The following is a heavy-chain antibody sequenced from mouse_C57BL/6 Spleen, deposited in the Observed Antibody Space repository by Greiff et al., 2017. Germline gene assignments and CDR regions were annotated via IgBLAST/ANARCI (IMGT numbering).Heavy chain of an antibody. CDR1: GFTFSSYG. V-gene: IGHV5-6*01. J-gene: IGHJ2*01. D-gene: IGHD3-2*02. CDR2: ISSGGSYT. Sequence: EVMLVESGGDLVKPGGSLKLSCAASGFTFSSYGMSWVRQTPDKRLEWVATISSGGSYTYYPDSVKGRFTISRDNAKNTLYLQMSSLKSEDTAMYYCARHIQLRPPYYFDYWGQGTTLTVSS. CDR3: ARHIQLRPPYYFDY.